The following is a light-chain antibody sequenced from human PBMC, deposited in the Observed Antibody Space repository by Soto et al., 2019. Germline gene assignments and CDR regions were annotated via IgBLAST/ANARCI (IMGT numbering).Light chain of an antibody. CDR2: RDG. J-gene: IGLJ3*02. CDR1: SSNIGSHF. CDR3: AAWDQSLTGWV. Sequence: QSVLTQPPSASGTPGQSLTISCSGSSSNIGSHFVYWYQHLPGTAPKLLIFRDGQRPSGVPARFFGSKSGTLASLAITGLRSEDEADYYCAAWDQSLTGWVFGGGTKLTVL. V-gene: IGLV1-47*01.